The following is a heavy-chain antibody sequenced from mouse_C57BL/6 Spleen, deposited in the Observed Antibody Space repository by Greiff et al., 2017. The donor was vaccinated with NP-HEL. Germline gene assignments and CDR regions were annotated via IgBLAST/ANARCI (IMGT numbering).Heavy chain of an antibody. CDR2: IWRGGST. D-gene: IGHD1-1*01. CDR1: GFSLTSYG. Sequence: QVQLQQSGPGLVQPSQSLSITCTVSGFSLTSYGVHWVRQSPGKGLEWLGVIWRGGSTDYNAAFMSRLSITKDNSKSQVFFKMNSLQADDTAIYYCGKNLYDYGAMDYWGQGTSVTVSS. J-gene: IGHJ4*01. V-gene: IGHV2-5*01. CDR3: GKNLYDYGAMDY.